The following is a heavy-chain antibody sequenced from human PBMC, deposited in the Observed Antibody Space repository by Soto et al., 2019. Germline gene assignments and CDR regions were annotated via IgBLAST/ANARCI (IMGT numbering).Heavy chain of an antibody. D-gene: IGHD1-1*01. J-gene: IGHJ6*02. V-gene: IGHV4-59*01. CDR1: GGSISSYY. Sequence: QVQLQESGPGLVKPSETLSLTCTVSGGSISSYYWSWIRQPPGKGLEWIGYIYYSGSTNYNPSLTSRVTISVDTSKSQFSLKLSSVTAADTAVYYCAREGTTVDSYYYYGMDVWGQGTTVTVSS. CDR3: AREGTTVDSYYYYGMDV. CDR2: IYYSGST.